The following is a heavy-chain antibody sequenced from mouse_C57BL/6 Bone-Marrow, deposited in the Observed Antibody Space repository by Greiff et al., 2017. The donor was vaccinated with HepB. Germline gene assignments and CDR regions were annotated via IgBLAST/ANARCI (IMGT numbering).Heavy chain of an antibody. V-gene: IGHV1-82*01. Sequence: VKLQESGPELVKPGASVKISCKASGYAFSSSWMNWVKQRPGKGLEWIGRIYPGDGDTNYNGKFKGKATLTAVKSSSTAYMQLSSLTSEDSAVYVCARVTEGFAYWGQGTLVTVSA. CDR3: ARVTEGFAY. CDR2: IYPGDGDT. D-gene: IGHD2-12*01. CDR1: GYAFSSSW. J-gene: IGHJ3*01.